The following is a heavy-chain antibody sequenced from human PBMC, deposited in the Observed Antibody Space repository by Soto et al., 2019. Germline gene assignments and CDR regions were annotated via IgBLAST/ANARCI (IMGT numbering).Heavy chain of an antibody. V-gene: IGHV3-21*01. CDR1: GFTFSSYS. D-gene: IGHD4-4*01. J-gene: IGHJ4*02. CDR2: ISSSSSYI. Sequence: EVQLVESGGGLVKPGGSLRLSCAASGFTFSSYSMNWVHQAPGKGLEWVSSISSSSSYIYYADSVKGRFTISRDNAKNSLSLQMNSLRAKDTAAYYCARELFNYETAVDYWGQGTLVTVFS. CDR3: ARELFNYETAVDY.